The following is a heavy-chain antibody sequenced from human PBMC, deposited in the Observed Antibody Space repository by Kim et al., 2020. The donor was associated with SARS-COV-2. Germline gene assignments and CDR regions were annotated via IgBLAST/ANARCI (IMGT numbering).Heavy chain of an antibody. CDR1: GGSISSSSYY. CDR3: ARTQRGGSSWYYYYYGMDV. V-gene: IGHV4-39*01. D-gene: IGHD6-13*01. Sequence: SETLSLTCTVSGGSISSSSYYWGWIRQPPGKGLEWIGSIYYSGSTYYNPSLKSRVTISVDTSKNQFSLKLSCVTAADTAVYYCARTQRGGSSWYYYYYGMDVWGQGTTVTVSS. J-gene: IGHJ6*02. CDR2: IYYSGST.